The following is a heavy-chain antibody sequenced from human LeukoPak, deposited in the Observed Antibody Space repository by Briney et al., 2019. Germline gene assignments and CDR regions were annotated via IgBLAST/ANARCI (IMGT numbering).Heavy chain of an antibody. CDR1: GDSVSSNSAA. CDR3: ARDAPGDTVVTPDAFDI. D-gene: IGHD4-23*01. J-gene: IGHJ3*02. CDR2: TYYRSKWYN. Sequence: SQTLSLTCAISGDSVSSNSAAWNWIRQSPSRGLEWLGRTYYRSKWYNDYAVSVKSRITINPDTSKNQFSLQLNSVTPEDTAVYYCARDAPGDTVVTPDAFDIWSQGTMVTVSS. V-gene: IGHV6-1*01.